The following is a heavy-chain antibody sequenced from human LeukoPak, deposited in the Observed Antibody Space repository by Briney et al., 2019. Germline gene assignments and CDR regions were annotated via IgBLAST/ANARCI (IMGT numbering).Heavy chain of an antibody. CDR2: ISAYNGNT. CDR3: AREYDFWSGYYFGGSDQFDY. D-gene: IGHD3-3*01. CDR1: GYTFTSYG. J-gene: IGHJ4*02. Sequence: ASVTVSCKASGYTFTSYGISWVRQAPGQGLEWMGWISAYNGNTNYAQKLQGRVTMTTDTSTSTAYMELRSLRSDDTAVYYCAREYDFWSGYYFGGSDQFDYWGQGTLVTVSS. V-gene: IGHV1-18*01.